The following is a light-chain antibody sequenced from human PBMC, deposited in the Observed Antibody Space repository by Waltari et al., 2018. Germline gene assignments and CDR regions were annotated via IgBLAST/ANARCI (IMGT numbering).Light chain of an antibody. V-gene: IGKV2-30*01. Sequence: DSVMSQSPHSLPVTLGQPAPISCRSCQSLINSDGNTYLNWYQQRPGQFPRRLIYKVSRRDSGVPDRFSGRGSGTDFTLNISRVEAEDVGVYYCMQGTQWPPWTFGQGTKVEIK. J-gene: IGKJ1*01. CDR1: QSLINSDGNTY. CDR2: KVS. CDR3: MQGTQWPPWT.